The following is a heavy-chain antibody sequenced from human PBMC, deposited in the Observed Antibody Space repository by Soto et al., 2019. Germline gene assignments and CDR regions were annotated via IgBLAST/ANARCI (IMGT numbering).Heavy chain of an antibody. D-gene: IGHD3-22*01. CDR1: GGSISSGGYY. V-gene: IGHV4-39*01. J-gene: IGHJ5*02. CDR3: ARDFFDSSDYTTNWFDP. Sequence: SETLSLTCTVSGGSISSGGYYWSWIRQPPGEGLEWIGSIYHTGNAYYNPSLKSRVTISVDTSKNQFSLKLTSVTAADAALYYCARDFFDSSDYTTNWFDPWGQGTLVTVSS. CDR2: IYHTGNA.